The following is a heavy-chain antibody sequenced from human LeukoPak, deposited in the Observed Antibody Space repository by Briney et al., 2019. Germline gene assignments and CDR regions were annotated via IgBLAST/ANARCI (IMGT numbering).Heavy chain of an antibody. V-gene: IGHV3-74*01. Sequence: PGGSLRLSCAASGFTFSSYWMHWVRQAPGKGLVWDSRINSDGSSTSYADSVKGRFTISRDNAKNTLYLQMNSLRAEDTAVYYCARDMSGSYGDFDYWGQGTLVTVSS. CDR3: ARDMSGSYGDFDY. D-gene: IGHD1-26*01. J-gene: IGHJ4*02. CDR1: GFTFSSYW. CDR2: INSDGSST.